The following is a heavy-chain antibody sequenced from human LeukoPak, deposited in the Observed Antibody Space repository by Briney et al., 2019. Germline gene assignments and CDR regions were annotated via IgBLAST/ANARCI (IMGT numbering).Heavy chain of an antibody. CDR3: ARENLIFDY. J-gene: IGHJ4*02. CDR1: GYSFPNYW. Sequence: GESLKISCKGSGYSFPNYWIGWVRQMPGKGLGWMGIIYPGDSRTRYSPSFQGQITFSADKSISTAYLQWSSLKASDTAIYCCARENLIFDYWGQGTLVTVSS. D-gene: IGHD2/OR15-2a*01. V-gene: IGHV5-51*01. CDR2: IYPGDSRT.